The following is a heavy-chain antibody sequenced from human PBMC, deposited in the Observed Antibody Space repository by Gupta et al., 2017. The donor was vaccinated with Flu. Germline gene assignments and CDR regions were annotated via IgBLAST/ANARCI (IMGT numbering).Heavy chain of an antibody. D-gene: IGHD4-17*01. J-gene: IGHJ4*02. CDR3: ATVTSGC. Sequence: GPGFTFSSSYLQWVRKGPGKGLVGVSRINPDGSSTTYAESVKGRFTISRDNAKNTLYLQMNSLGDDDTAVYYCATVTSGCWGQGTLVTVSS. CDR2: INPDGSST. CDR1: GFTFSSSY. V-gene: IGHV3-74*03.